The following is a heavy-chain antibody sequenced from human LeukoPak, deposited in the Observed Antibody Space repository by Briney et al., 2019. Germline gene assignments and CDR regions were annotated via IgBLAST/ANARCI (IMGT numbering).Heavy chain of an antibody. CDR1: GESFSGFY. V-gene: IGHV4-34*01. Sequence: SETLSLTRAVYGESFSGFYWSWIRQSPGKGLEWIGEIDHSGTTNYNPSLKSRVTISVDTSKNQLSLKLSSVTAADTAVYYCARESHTVTSFDYWGQGTLVTVSS. D-gene: IGHD4-17*01. CDR2: IDHSGTT. CDR3: ARESHTVTSFDY. J-gene: IGHJ4*02.